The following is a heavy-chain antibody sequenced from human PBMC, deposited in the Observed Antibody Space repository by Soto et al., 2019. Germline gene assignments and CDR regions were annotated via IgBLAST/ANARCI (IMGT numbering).Heavy chain of an antibody. CDR3: ARGDYGTGGYPFPYLDY. CDR1: GYSFTGYY. CDR2: INPDSGAT. J-gene: IGHJ4*02. D-gene: IGHD2-8*02. V-gene: IGHV1-2*02. Sequence: HEHLVQSGAEVKRPGASLKVSCKASGYSFTGYYIHWVRQAPGQGLVWMGWINPDSGATNYAQNFQGRVTLTSDTSISTASMDLTSLTSDDTAVYYCARGDYGTGGYPFPYLDYWGQGTLVIVSS.